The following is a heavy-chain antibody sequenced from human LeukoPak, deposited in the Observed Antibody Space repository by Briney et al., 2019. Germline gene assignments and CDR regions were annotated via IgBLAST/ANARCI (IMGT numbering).Heavy chain of an antibody. CDR2: LSGNGGGT. CDR1: GFTFSNFA. Sequence: PGGSLRLSCTASGFTFSNFAMSWARQAPGKGLEWLSNLSGNGGGTSYADSVKGRFTISRDNSKNTLYLQMNSLRAEDTAVYYCAKDPTGFVAAPEGYFDYWGQGTLVTVSS. CDR3: AKDPTGFVAAPEGYFDY. J-gene: IGHJ4*02. V-gene: IGHV3-23*01. D-gene: IGHD6-19*01.